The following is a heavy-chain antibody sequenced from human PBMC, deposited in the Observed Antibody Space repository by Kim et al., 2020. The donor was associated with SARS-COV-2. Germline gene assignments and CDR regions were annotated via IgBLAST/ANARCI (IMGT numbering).Heavy chain of an antibody. CDR3: AKVGQWRAATESNYFDS. J-gene: IGHJ4*02. D-gene: IGHD6-19*01. CDR2: ILSDGSHT. V-gene: IGHV3-30*18. Sequence: GGSMRLSCAASGFTFSNYAMHWVRQAPGKGLEWVADILSDGSHTYYADSVKGRFTISRDNSKNTLYLHMNSLRAEDTAVYYCAKVGQWRAATESNYFDSWGQGTLVTVSS. CDR1: GFTFSNYA.